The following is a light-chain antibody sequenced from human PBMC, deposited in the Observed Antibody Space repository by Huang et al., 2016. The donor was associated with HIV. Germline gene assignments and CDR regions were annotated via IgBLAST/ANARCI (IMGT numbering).Light chain of an antibody. J-gene: IGKJ4*01. V-gene: IGKV3-20*01. CDR2: GAS. Sequence: EIVLTQSPGTLSLSPGERATLSCRASQSVSSSSLAWYQQKPGQAPRLLIYGASSRATGIPDRFSGSGSGTDFTLTISRLEPEDFAVYYCRLYRGSLTFGGGTKVEIK. CDR3: RLYRGSLT. CDR1: QSVSSSS.